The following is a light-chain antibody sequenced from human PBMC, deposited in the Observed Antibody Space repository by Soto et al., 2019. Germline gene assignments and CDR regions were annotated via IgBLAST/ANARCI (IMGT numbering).Light chain of an antibody. CDR2: GNR. V-gene: IGLV1-40*01. CDR1: TSNIGAGFD. CDR3: QSYDTSLRGWV. J-gene: IGLJ3*02. Sequence: QSVLTQPPSVSGAPGQRVTISCSGSTSNIGAGFDVQWYQQLPGTAPKLLMYGNRNRPSGVPDRFSGSKSGTSVSLAITGLQAEDEADYYCQSYDTSLRGWVFGGGTKLTVL.